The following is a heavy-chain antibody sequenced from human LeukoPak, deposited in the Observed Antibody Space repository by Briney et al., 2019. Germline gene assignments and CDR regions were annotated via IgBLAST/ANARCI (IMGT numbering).Heavy chain of an antibody. D-gene: IGHD6-13*01. CDR3: AKDGIAAAGDAFDI. Sequence: GGSLRLSCAASGFTFSNYAMGWVRQAPGKGLEWVSAISGGGGTTYYADSVKGRFTISRDNSKNILYPQMNSLRAEDTAVYYCAKDGIAAAGDAFDIWGQGTMVTVSS. CDR1: GFTFSNYA. V-gene: IGHV3-23*01. CDR2: ISGGGGTT. J-gene: IGHJ3*02.